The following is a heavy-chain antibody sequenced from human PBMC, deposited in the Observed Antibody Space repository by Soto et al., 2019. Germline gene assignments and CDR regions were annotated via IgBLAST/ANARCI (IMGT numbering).Heavy chain of an antibody. CDR3: ARFSTMVRGLCMDV. J-gene: IGHJ6*02. CDR1: GYTFTGYY. D-gene: IGHD3-10*01. V-gene: IGHV1-2*02. Sequence: ASVKVSCKASGYTFTGYYMHWVRQAPGQGLEWMGWINPNSGGTNYAQKFQGRVTMTRDTSISTAYMELSRLRSDDTAVYYCARFSTMVRGLCMDVWGQGTTVTVSS. CDR2: INPNSGGT.